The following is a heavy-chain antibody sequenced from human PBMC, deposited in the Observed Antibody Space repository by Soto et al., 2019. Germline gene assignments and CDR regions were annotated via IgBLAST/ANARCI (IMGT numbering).Heavy chain of an antibody. CDR3: ARPEGVRGVIYYYYGMDV. CDR1: RGTFSCYA. J-gene: IGHJ6*02. CDR2: IIPIFGTA. D-gene: IGHD3-10*01. Sequence: SVQDSRQASRGTFSCYAIHWVRPPRGKGLEGMGGIIPIFGTANYAQKFQGRVTITADKSTSTAYMELSSLRSEDTAVYYCARPEGVRGVIYYYYGMDVWGQGTMVTVSS. V-gene: IGHV1-69*06.